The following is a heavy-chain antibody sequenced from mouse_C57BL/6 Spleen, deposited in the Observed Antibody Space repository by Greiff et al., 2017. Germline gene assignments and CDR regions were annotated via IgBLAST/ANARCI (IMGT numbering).Heavy chain of an antibody. V-gene: IGHV1-61*01. CDR1: GYTFTSYW. CDR3: ASSDRDYFDY. CDR2: IYPSDSET. Sequence: VQLQQPGAELVRPGSSVKLSCKASGYTFTSYWMDWVKQRPGQGLEWIGNIYPSDSETHYNQKFKDKATLTVDKSSSTAYMQLSSLTSEDSAVYSCASSDRDYFDYWGQGTTLTVSS. J-gene: IGHJ2*01.